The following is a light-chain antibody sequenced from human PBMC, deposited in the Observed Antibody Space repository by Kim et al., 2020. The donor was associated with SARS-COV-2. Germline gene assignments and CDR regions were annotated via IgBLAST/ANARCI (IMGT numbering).Light chain of an antibody. CDR1: QSVSSN. CDR3: QQYNNWRGT. Sequence: VSPGERATLPGRASQSVSSNLAWYQQKPGQAPRLLIYGASTRATGIPARFSGSGSGTEFTLTISSLQSEDFAVYYCQQYNNWRGTFGGGTKVDIK. J-gene: IGKJ4*01. V-gene: IGKV3-15*01. CDR2: GAS.